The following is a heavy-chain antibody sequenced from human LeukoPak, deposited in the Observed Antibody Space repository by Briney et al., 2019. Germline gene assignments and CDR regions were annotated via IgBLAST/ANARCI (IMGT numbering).Heavy chain of an antibody. CDR2: IIPIFGTA. CDR3: ARSTYYDFWSGYYSPNPIDY. Sequence: SVKASCKASGGTFSSYAISWVRQAPGQGLEWMGGIIPIFGTANYAQKFQGRVTITADESTSTAYMELSSLRSEDTAVYYCARSTYYDFWSGYYSPNPIDYWGQGTLVTVSS. D-gene: IGHD3-3*01. V-gene: IGHV1-69*13. J-gene: IGHJ4*02. CDR1: GGTFSSYA.